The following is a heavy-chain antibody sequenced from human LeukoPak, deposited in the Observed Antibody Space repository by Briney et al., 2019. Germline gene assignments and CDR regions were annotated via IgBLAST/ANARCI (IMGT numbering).Heavy chain of an antibody. CDR1: GGSISSSIYY. CDR3: ARLTYSYDSSQHFDY. V-gene: IGHV4-39*01. CDR2: IYYSGST. J-gene: IGHJ4*02. Sequence: PSETLSLTCTVSGGSISSSIYYWGWIRQPPGKGLEWIGSIYYSGSTYYNPSLKSRVTISVDTSKNQFSLKLSSVTAADTAVYYCARLTYSYDSSQHFDYWGQGTLVTVSS. D-gene: IGHD3-22*01.